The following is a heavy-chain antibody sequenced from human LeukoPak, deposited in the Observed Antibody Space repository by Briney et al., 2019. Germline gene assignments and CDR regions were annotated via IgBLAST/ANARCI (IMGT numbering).Heavy chain of an antibody. D-gene: IGHD5-24*01. CDR2: IYWNDDK. CDR1: GFSLSTSGVG. CDR3: AHREGWLQFDY. V-gene: IGHV2-5*01. J-gene: IGHJ4*02. Sequence: ESGPTLVKPTQTLTLTCTFSGFSLSTSGVGVGWIRQPPGKALEWLALIYWNDDKRYSPSLKSRLTISKDTSKNQVVLTMTNMDPVDTATYYCAHREGWLQFDYWGQGTLVTVSS.